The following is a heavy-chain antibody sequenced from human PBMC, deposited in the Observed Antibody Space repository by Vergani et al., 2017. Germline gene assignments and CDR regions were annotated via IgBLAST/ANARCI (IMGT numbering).Heavy chain of an antibody. J-gene: IGHJ5*01. CDR1: GFVFSHYA. V-gene: IGHV3-23*01. CDR3: AKGYCPNSICRGKVDS. CDR2: ISDHGRDT. Sequence: EVQLLQSEGAVVQPGGSLRLSCAASGFVFSHYAMTWVRQAPGKGLEWVSIISDHGRDTYEADSVTGRFSISRDNSKATVYLHMTGLRADDTAVYYCAKGYCPNSICRGKVDSWGQGTQVTVSS. D-gene: IGHD2-8*01.